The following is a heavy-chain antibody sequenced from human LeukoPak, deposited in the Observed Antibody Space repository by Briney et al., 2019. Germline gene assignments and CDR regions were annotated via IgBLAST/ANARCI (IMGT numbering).Heavy chain of an antibody. V-gene: IGHV3-7*01. Sequence: GGSLRLSCAASGFTFRNYWMTWVRQSPGKRLEWVANIKQDGSETYHVDSVKGRSTISRDNAKDSLYLEMNSLRAEDTAVYYCARGGQAGTGDLWGQGTLVTVSS. D-gene: IGHD3-10*01. CDR1: GFTFRNYW. CDR2: IKQDGSET. CDR3: ARGGQAGTGDL. J-gene: IGHJ5*02.